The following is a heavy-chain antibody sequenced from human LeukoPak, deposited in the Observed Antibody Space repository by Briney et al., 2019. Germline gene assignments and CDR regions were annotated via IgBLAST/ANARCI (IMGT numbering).Heavy chain of an antibody. CDR3: ANLIGGDFAFDV. V-gene: IGHV5-51*01. CDR2: IYPGDSET. D-gene: IGHD2-21*02. CDR1: GHSFTSYW. Sequence: GESLKISYEGSGHSFTSYWIGWVRQIPGKGLEWMGTIYPGDSETRYSPSFQGQVTISVDKFISTAYLQWSSLKASDTAMCYSANLIGGDFAFDVWGQGTMVTVSS. J-gene: IGHJ3*01.